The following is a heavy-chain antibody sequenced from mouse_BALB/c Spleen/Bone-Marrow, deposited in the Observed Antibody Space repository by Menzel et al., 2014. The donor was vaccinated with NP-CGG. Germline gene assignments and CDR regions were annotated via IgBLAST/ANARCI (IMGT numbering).Heavy chain of an antibody. CDR3: SSGVPLNAMDY. CDR1: GFNIKDTY. J-gene: IGHJ4*01. V-gene: IGHV14-3*02. CDR2: IDPANGNA. Sequence: ESGAELVNPGASVNLSCTASGFNIKDTYMHWVKQRPEQGLEWIGWIDPANGNAKYDPNFQDKATITADTTSNTFFLHLSRLTSEDTAIYYCSSGVPLNAMDYLGHGTSATIYS.